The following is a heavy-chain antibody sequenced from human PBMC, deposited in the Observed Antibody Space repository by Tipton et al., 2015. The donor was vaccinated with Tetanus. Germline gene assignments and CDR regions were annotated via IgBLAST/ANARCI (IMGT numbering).Heavy chain of an antibody. D-gene: IGHD3-22*01. Sequence: SLRLSCAASGFTFDDYAMHWVRQAPGKGLEWVSGISWNSGSIGYADSVKGRFTISRDNAKNSLYLQMNSLRAEDTALYYCAKDIENDSSGFDYWGQGTLVTVSS. V-gene: IGHV3-9*01. CDR2: ISWNSGSI. CDR1: GFTFDDYA. CDR3: AKDIENDSSGFDY. J-gene: IGHJ4*02.